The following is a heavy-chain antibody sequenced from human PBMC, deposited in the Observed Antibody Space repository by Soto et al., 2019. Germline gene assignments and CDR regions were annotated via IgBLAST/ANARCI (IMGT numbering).Heavy chain of an antibody. Sequence: SETLSLTCAVYGGSFSGYYWSWIRQPPGKGLEWIGEIIHSGSTNYNPSLNSRVTILVDMSKNQFSLKLSSVTAADTAVYYCASPMVRGIIDYWGQGTLVTVSS. CDR1: GGSFSGYY. V-gene: IGHV4-34*12. CDR2: IIHSGST. D-gene: IGHD3-10*01. J-gene: IGHJ4*02. CDR3: ASPMVRGIIDY.